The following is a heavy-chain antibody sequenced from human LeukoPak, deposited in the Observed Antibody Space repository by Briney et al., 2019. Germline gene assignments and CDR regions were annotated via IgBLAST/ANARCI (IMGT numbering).Heavy chain of an antibody. CDR2: IYYSGST. CDR3: ARDRYGSGSSDY. V-gene: IGHV4-59*01. Sequence: SETLSLTCTVSGGSISSYYRSWIRQPPGKGLEWIGYIYYSGSTNYNPSLKSRVTISIDTSKNQFSLKLSSVTAADTAVYYCARDRYGSGSSDYWGQGTLVTVSS. J-gene: IGHJ4*02. CDR1: GGSISSYY. D-gene: IGHD3-10*01.